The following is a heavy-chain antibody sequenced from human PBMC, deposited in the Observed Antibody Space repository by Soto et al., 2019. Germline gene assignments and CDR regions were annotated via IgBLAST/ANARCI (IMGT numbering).Heavy chain of an antibody. CDR1: GYTFTGYY. Sequence: ASVKVSCKASGYTFTGYYMHWVRQAPGQGLEWMGWINPNSGGTNYAQKFQGWVTMTRDTSISTAYMELSRLRSDDTAVYYCATAGYYYDSSGPDDAFDIWGQGTMVTVSS. CDR3: ATAGYYYDSSGPDDAFDI. J-gene: IGHJ3*02. D-gene: IGHD3-22*01. V-gene: IGHV1-2*04. CDR2: INPNSGGT.